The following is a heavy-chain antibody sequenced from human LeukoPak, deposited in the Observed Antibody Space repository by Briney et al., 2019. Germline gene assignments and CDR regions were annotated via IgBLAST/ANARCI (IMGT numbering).Heavy chain of an antibody. CDR2: IVGSGRNT. J-gene: IGHJ4*02. V-gene: IGHV3-23*01. D-gene: IGHD5-12*01. CDR3: AKEGGYDGVDW. CDR1: GITFSIYT. Sequence: GGSLRLSCAASGITFSIYTMSWVRQAPGKGLEWVSAIVGSGRNTYYADSVKSRFTISRDNSKNTLYLQMNSLRAEDTAVYHCAKEGGYDGVDWWGQGTLVTVSS.